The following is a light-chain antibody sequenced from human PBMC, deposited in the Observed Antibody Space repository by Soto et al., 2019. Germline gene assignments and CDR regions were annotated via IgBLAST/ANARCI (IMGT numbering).Light chain of an antibody. J-gene: IGLJ3*02. CDR2: EVS. CDR3: SSYTSSSTRV. CDR1: SSDVGGHNY. V-gene: IGLV2-14*01. Sequence: QSALTQPASVSGAPGQSITISCTGGSSDVGGHNYVSWYQHNPGKAPKLMIYEVSNRPSGVSNRFSGSKSGNTASLTISGLQAEDEADYYCSSYTSSSTRVFGGGTKLTVL.